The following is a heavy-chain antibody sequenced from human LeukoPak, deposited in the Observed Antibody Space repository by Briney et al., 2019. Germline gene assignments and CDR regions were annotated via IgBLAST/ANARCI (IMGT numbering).Heavy chain of an antibody. V-gene: IGHV1-69*04. J-gene: IGHJ6*02. CDR1: GGTFSSYA. D-gene: IGHD2-15*01. CDR3: ARDIVVVVNDYYGMDV. Sequence: ASVKVSCKASGGTFSSYAISWVRQAPGQGLEWMGRIIPIFGIANYAQKFQGRVTITADKSTSTAYMELSSLRPEDTAVYYCARDIVVVVNDYYGMDVWGQGTTVTVSS. CDR2: IIPIFGIA.